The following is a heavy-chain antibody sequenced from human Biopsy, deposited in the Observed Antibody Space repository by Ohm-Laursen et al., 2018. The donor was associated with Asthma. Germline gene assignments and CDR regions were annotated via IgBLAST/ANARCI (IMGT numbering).Heavy chain of an antibody. CDR2: ISGNGGRT. Sequence: SLRLSCSASGFTFSTYAMNWVRQAPGKGLEWVSDISGNGGRTKYADFVTGRFTISRDNSKNTLYLQMNSLRAEDTAVYYCARDTRPNWFDPWGQGTLVTVSS. CDR3: ARDTRPNWFDP. V-gene: IGHV3-23*01. CDR1: GFTFSTYA. J-gene: IGHJ5*02. D-gene: IGHD3-3*01.